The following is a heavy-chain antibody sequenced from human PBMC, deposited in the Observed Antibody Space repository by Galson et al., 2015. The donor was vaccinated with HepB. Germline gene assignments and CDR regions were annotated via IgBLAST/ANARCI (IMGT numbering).Heavy chain of an antibody. Sequence: SLRLSCAASGFTFSSYAMSWVRQAPGKGLEWVSAISGSGSSTYYADSVKGRLTISRDNSENTLYLHMNSLRADDTAVYYCAKSQGPVTREFDYWGQGTLVTVSS. CDR2: ISGSGSST. V-gene: IGHV3-23*01. CDR3: AKSQGPVTREFDY. D-gene: IGHD4-17*01. J-gene: IGHJ4*02. CDR1: GFTFSSYA.